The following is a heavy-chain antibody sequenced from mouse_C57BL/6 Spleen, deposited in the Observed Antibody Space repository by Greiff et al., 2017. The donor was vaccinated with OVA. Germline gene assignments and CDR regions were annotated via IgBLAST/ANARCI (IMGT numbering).Heavy chain of an antibody. CDR2: IRSKSNNYAT. CDR1: GFSFNTYA. V-gene: IGHV10-1*01. Sequence: EVQLVESGGGLVQPKGSLKLSCAASGFSFNTYAMNWVRQAPGKGLEWVARIRSKSNNYATYYADSVKDRFTISRDDSESMLYLQMNNLKTEDTAMYYCVRPYYDYDGGFAYWGQGTLVTVSA. J-gene: IGHJ3*01. CDR3: VRPYYDYDGGFAY. D-gene: IGHD2-4*01.